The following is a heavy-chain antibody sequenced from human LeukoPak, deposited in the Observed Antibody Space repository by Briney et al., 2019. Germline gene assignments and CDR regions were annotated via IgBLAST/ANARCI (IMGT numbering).Heavy chain of an antibody. CDR2: ISSSGSTI. Sequence: PGGSLRLSCAASGFTFSSYEMNWVRQAPGKGLEWVSYISSSGSTIYYADSVKGRFTISRDNSKNTLYLQMNSPRAEDTAVYYCAKQGTNFHYYDSSGYYLVGPFDYWGQGTLVTVSS. CDR1: GFTFSSYE. CDR3: AKQGTNFHYYDSSGYYLVGPFDY. J-gene: IGHJ4*02. V-gene: IGHV3-48*03. D-gene: IGHD3-22*01.